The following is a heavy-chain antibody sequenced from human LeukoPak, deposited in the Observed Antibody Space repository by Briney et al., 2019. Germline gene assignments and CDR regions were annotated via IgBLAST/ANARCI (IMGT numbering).Heavy chain of an antibody. CDR3: AKDMYYDSSGPVFDY. Sequence: YPGGSLRLSCAASGFTFSNYAMSWVRQAPGKGLEWVSTISGSGGNTYYADSVKGRFTISRDTSKNTLYLQMNSPRAEDTAVYYCAKDMYYDSSGPVFDYWGQGTLVTVSS. D-gene: IGHD3-22*01. CDR1: GFTFSNYA. J-gene: IGHJ4*02. CDR2: ISGSGGNT. V-gene: IGHV3-23*01.